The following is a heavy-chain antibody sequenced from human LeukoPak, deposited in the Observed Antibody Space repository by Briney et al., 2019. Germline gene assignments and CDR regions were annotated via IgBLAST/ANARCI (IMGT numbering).Heavy chain of an antibody. V-gene: IGHV3-23*01. D-gene: IGHD6-19*01. CDR3: AKDYSSGWCLDY. CDR2: ISGRGGYT. CDR1: GFTFSSYA. Sequence: TGGSLRLPCAASGFTFSSYAMSWVRQAPGKGLEWVSGISGRGGYTYYADSVKGRFTISRDNSKNTLYLQMNSLTVEDTAVYYCAKDYSSGWCLDYWGQGSLVTVSS. J-gene: IGHJ4*01.